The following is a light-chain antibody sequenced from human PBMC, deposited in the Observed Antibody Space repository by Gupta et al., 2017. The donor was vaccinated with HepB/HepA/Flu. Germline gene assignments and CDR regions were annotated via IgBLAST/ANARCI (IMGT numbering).Light chain of an antibody. CDR3: QHYGNSVALT. Sequence: EIGLTQSPGTLSLSPGERATLSCRASQSVSYNYLAWYQQKPGQAPRLLIFGASSRLTGIPDRFSGSGAGADFTLTSSRLEPEDSAVYYCQHYGNSVALTFGGGTKVEI. CDR1: QSVSYNY. CDR2: GAS. V-gene: IGKV3-20*01. J-gene: IGKJ4*01.